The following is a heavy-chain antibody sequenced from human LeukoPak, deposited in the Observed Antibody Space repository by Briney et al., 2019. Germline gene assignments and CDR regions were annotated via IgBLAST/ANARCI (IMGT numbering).Heavy chain of an antibody. J-gene: IGHJ4*02. CDR3: AKDYTRQAY. CDR2: IKEDGSDK. D-gene: IGHD3-16*01. CDR1: GFTFSNYW. Sequence: GGSLRLSCAASGFTFSNYWMSWVRQTPGKGLEWVANIKEDGSDKYYVDSLKGRFTISRDNAKNSLYLQMNSLRAEDTAVYYCAKDYTRQAYWGQGTLVTVSS. V-gene: IGHV3-7*03.